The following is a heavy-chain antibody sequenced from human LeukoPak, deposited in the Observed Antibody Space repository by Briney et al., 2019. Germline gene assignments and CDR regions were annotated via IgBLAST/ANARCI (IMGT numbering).Heavy chain of an antibody. J-gene: IGHJ6*04. D-gene: IGHD6-13*01. Sequence: PSETLSLTCTVSGGSISSYYWSWIRQPPGKGLEWMGYIYYSGSTNYNPSLKSRVTISVDTSKNQFSLKPSSVTAADTAVYYCARDRSRGSSWYPDSYYYYGMDVWGKGTTVTVSS. V-gene: IGHV4-59*01. CDR3: ARDRSRGSSWYPDSYYYYGMDV. CDR1: GGSISSYY. CDR2: IYYSGST.